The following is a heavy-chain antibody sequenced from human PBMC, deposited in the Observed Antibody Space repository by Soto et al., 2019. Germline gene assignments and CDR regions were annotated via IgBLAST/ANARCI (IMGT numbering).Heavy chain of an antibody. CDR3: ARGYYDYFWGSYRYDPDVFDI. V-gene: IGHV1-8*01. J-gene: IGHJ3*02. CDR2: MNPNSGNT. CDR1: GYTFTSYD. Sequence: ASVKVSCNASGYTFTSYDINWVRQATGQGLEWMGWMNPNSGNTGYAQKFQGRVTMTRNTSISTAYMELSSLRSEDTAVYYCARGYYDYFWGSYRYDPDVFDIGGKGTMVTVSS. D-gene: IGHD3-16*02.